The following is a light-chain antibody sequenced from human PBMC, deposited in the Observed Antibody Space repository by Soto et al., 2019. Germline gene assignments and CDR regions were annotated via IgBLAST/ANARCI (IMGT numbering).Light chain of an antibody. CDR2: EVS. CDR3: SSYTSSGTLV. CDR1: SSDIGGYNF. V-gene: IGLV2-14*03. J-gene: IGLJ3*02. Sequence: QSALTQPASVSGSPGQSITISCTGTSSDIGGYNFVSWYQQHPGKAPKIVIYEVSNRPSGVSNRFSGSKSGNTASLTISGFQSEDEADYYCSSYTSSGTLVFGGGPKLTVL.